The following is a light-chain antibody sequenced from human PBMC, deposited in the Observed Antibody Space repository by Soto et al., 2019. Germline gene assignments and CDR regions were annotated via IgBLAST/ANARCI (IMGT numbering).Light chain of an antibody. CDR1: TSNIGDNY. J-gene: IGLJ2*01. CDR3: GTWDSSLSAVV. Sequence: QSVLTQPPAVSAAPGQRLTISCAGTTSNIGDNYVSWYQQVPGAAPKLLMYDNDKRPSGIPDRFSGPKSGTSATLGITGLQTGDEADYYCGTWDSSLSAVVFGGGTKLTVL. V-gene: IGLV1-51*01. CDR2: DND.